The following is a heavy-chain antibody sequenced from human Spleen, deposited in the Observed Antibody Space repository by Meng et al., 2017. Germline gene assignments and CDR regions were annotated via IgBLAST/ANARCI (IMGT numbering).Heavy chain of an antibody. CDR1: GGSISGSTYY. CDR3: ARGRGDYYGSGVGRTYYYYGMDV. V-gene: IGHV4-61*02. CDR2: TYTSGRT. Sequence: LRLSCSVSGGSISGSTYYWSWIRQPAGKGLEWIGRTYTSGRTNYNPSLKSRVTMSVDTSKNQFSLKLSSVTAADTAVYYCARGRGDYYGSGVGRTYYYYGMDVWGQGTTVTVSS. D-gene: IGHD3-10*01. J-gene: IGHJ6*02.